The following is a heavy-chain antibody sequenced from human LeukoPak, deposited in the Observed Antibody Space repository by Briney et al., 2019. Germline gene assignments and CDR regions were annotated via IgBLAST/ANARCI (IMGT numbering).Heavy chain of an antibody. CDR1: GLGLSHTA. J-gene: IGHJ4*02. D-gene: IGHD2-8*02. V-gene: IGHV3-23*01. CDR3: AEAWSYYFDH. CDR2: SRGGGNKT. Sequence: GGSLRPSCEASGLGLSHTAMESVRLPPGRGPGVESFSRGGGNKTNYADCVKGRFSVSRDTPKHRLYKQMTRLRTEDTAVDDCAEAWSYYFDHWGRGTLVTVSS.